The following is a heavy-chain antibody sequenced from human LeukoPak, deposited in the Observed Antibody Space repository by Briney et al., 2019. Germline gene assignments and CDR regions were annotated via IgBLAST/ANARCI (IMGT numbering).Heavy chain of an antibody. Sequence: PSETLSLTCAVYGGSFSGYYWSWIRQPPGKGLEWIGEINHGGSTNYNPSLKSRVTISLDTSKNQFSLKLTSVTAADTAVYYCARGVASWELRYRNWFDPWGQGTLVTVSS. CDR1: GGSFSGYY. V-gene: IGHV4-34*01. D-gene: IGHD1-26*01. J-gene: IGHJ5*02. CDR3: ARGVASWELRYRNWFDP. CDR2: INHGGST.